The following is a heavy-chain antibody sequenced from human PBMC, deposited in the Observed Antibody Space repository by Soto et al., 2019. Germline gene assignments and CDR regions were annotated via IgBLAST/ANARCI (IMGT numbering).Heavy chain of an antibody. J-gene: IGHJ4*02. CDR1: GFTFSSYA. CDR2: ISYDGSNK. Sequence: QVQLVESGGGVVQPGRSLRLSCAASGFTFSSYAMHWVRQAPGKGLEWVAVISYDGSNKYYADSVKGRFTISRDNSKNTLYLQMNSVRAEDTAVYYCARVSRAEWEPPLYYFDYWGQGTLVTVSS. CDR3: ARVSRAEWEPPLYYFDY. D-gene: IGHD1-26*01. V-gene: IGHV3-30-3*01.